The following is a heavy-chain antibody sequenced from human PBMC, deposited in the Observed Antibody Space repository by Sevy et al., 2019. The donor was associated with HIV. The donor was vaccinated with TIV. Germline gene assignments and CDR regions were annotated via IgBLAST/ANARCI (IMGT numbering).Heavy chain of an antibody. J-gene: IGHJ4*02. CDR2: VCYDGSDK. Sequence: GGSLRLSCAASGFSFSSYGMHWVRQAPGKGLEWVALVCYDGSDKYYADSVKGRFTISRDNSKNTLYLQMNSLRVEDTAVYYCARDSGLQLFRYWGQGTLVTVSS. D-gene: IGHD1-1*01. CDR3: ARDSGLQLFRY. CDR1: GFSFSSYG. V-gene: IGHV3-33*01.